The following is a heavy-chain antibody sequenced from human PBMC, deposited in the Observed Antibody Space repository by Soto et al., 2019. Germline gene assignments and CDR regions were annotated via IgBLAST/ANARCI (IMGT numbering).Heavy chain of an antibody. CDR1: GFAFNDYA. J-gene: IGHJ4*02. CDR3: AKVPRVRFLEWFLASYFDF. CDR2: ISSNSGNI. V-gene: IGHV3-9*01. Sequence: EVQLVESGGGLVQPGRSLRLSCAASGFAFNDYAMHWLRQAPGKGLEWVAGISSNSGNIAYADSVKGRFTISRDNVKSSLYMQMNSLRTEETAFYYCAKVPRVRFLEWFLASYFDFWGQGTLVTVSS. D-gene: IGHD3-3*01.